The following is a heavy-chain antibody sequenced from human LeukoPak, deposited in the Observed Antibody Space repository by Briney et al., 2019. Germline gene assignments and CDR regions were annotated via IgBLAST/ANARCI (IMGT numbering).Heavy chain of an antibody. Sequence: ASVKVSCKASGYTFTSYAMHWVRQAPGQRLEWMGWINGGNGNTGYSQKLQGRVTITRDTSANTVYMELSSLRSGDTAVYYCARDDWNYKFTIHSYYYGMDVWGQGTTVTVSS. J-gene: IGHJ6*02. CDR1: GYTFTSYA. CDR2: INGGNGNT. V-gene: IGHV1-3*01. CDR3: ARDDWNYKFTIHSYYYGMDV. D-gene: IGHD1-7*01.